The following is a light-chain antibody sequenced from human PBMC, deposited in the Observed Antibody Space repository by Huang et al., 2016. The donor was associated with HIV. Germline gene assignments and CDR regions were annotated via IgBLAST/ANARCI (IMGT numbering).Light chain of an antibody. J-gene: IGKJ4*01. V-gene: IGKV3-20*01. Sequence: IVLTQSPGTLSLSPGERATLSCRASQSVSSSYLAWYQQKPGQAPRILIDGASSRATGIPDRFSGSGSGTDFTLTISRLQPEDFAVYYCQQYGSSPRTFGGGTQVEIK. CDR3: QQYGSSPRT. CDR1: QSVSSSY. CDR2: GAS.